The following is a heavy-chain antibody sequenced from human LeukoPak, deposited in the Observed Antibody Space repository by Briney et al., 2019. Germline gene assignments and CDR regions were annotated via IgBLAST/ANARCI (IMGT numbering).Heavy chain of an antibody. CDR3: ARDIEAAGLFLDY. Sequence: GGSLRLSCAASGFTFSSYWMSWVRQAPGKGLEWVANMKYDGSEKYYVDSMKGRFTISRDNAKNSLYLQMNSLRAEDTAVYYCARDIEAAGLFLDYWGQGTLVTVSS. CDR1: GFTFSSYW. CDR2: MKYDGSEK. J-gene: IGHJ4*02. D-gene: IGHD6-13*01. V-gene: IGHV3-7*01.